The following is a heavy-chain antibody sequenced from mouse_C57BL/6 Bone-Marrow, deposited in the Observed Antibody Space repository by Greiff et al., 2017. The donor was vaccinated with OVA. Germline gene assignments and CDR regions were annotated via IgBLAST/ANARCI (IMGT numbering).Heavy chain of an antibody. CDR2: ISNGGGST. D-gene: IGHD2-4*01. CDR3: ARPMITNYYAMDY. V-gene: IGHV5-12*01. J-gene: IGHJ4*01. Sequence: EVHLVESGGGLVQPGGSLKLSCAASGFTFSDYYMYWVRQTPEKRLEWVAYISNGGGSTYYPDTVKGRFTISRDNAKNTLYLQMSRLKSEDTAMYYCARPMITNYYAMDYWGQGTSVTVSS. CDR1: GFTFSDYY.